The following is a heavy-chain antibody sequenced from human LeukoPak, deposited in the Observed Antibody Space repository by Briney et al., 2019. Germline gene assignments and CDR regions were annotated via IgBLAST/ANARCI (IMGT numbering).Heavy chain of an antibody. V-gene: IGHV3-48*03. D-gene: IGHD3-22*01. CDR3: ARTYDTGGYTPFDY. CDR2: ISSGGGTT. CDR1: GITLSNSA. Sequence: GGSLRLSCAASGITLSNSAMNWVRQAPGKGLEWVSYISSGGGTTYYADSMKGRFTISRDNPKSSLYLQMSSLRAEDTAVYYCARTYDTGGYTPFDYWGQGTLVTVSS. J-gene: IGHJ4*02.